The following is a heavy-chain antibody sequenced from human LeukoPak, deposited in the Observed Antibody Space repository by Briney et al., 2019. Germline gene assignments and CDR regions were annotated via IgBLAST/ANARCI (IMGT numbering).Heavy chain of an antibody. D-gene: IGHD3-22*01. CDR2: ISGSGGST. CDR1: GFTFSSYA. V-gene: IGHV3-23*01. J-gene: IGHJ4*02. CDR3: ARDHVLSRDYYDSSGYYSTAFDY. Sequence: PGGSLRLSCAASGFTFSSYAMSWVRQAPGKGLEWVSAISGSGGSTYYADSVKGRFTISRDNAKNSLYLQMNSLRAEDTAVYYCARDHVLSRDYYDSSGYYSTAFDYWGQGTLVTVSS.